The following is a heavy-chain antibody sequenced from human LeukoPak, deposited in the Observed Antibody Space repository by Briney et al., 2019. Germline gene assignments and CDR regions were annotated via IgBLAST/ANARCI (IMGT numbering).Heavy chain of an antibody. Sequence: GRSLRLSCAASGFTFSSYAMSWVRQAPGKGLEWVSGISDSGGTVYYADSVKGRFTISRDNSKNSLYLQMNSLRAEDTAVYYCAKKLSGSYKGFDYWGQGTLVTVSS. CDR1: GFTFSSYA. V-gene: IGHV3-23*01. J-gene: IGHJ4*02. CDR2: ISDSGGTV. D-gene: IGHD1-26*01. CDR3: AKKLSGSYKGFDY.